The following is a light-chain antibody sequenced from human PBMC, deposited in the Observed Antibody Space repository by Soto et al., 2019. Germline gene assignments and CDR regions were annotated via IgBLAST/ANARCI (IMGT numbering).Light chain of an antibody. CDR3: QQYHTYPYT. J-gene: IGKJ2*01. CDR1: QGISSW. Sequence: DLQMTQSPSSLSASVGDRVTITCRASQGISSWLAWYQQKPEKAPKCLIYASSSLQSGVPSRFSGSGFGTQFTLTISSLQPEDFATYYCQQYHTYPYTFGQGTKLEI. V-gene: IGKV1D-16*01. CDR2: ASS.